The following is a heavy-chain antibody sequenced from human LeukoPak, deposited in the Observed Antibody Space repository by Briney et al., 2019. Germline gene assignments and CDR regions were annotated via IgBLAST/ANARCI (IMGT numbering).Heavy chain of an antibody. J-gene: IGHJ4*02. CDR1: GGSISSYY. D-gene: IGHD3-22*01. CDR2: INHSGST. Sequence: SETLSLTCTVSGGSISSYYWSWIRQPPGKGLEWIGEINHSGSTNYNPSLKSRVTISVDTCKNQFSLKLSSVTAADTAVYYCAQDYYDSSGYISYWGQGTLVTVSS. CDR3: AQDYYDSSGYISY. V-gene: IGHV4-34*01.